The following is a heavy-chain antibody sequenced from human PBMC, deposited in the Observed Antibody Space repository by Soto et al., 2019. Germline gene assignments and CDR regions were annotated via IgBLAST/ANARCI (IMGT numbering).Heavy chain of an antibody. CDR1: GFTFDTYN. V-gene: IGHV3-21*06. CDR2: IGSSSSFI. Sequence: LRLSCAASGFTFDTYNMNWVRQTPGQGLEWVSSIGSSSSFIYYSGSVRGRFTVSRDNAKNSLYLQLSSLRAEDTAVYYCARIISGSTGPYYYYAMDVWGQGTAVTVSS. CDR3: ARIISGSTGPYYYYAMDV. D-gene: IGHD1-26*01. J-gene: IGHJ6*02.